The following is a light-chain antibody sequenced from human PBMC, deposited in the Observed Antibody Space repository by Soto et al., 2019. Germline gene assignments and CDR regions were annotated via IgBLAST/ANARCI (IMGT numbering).Light chain of an antibody. V-gene: IGKV3-20*01. Sequence: EIVLTQSPGTLSLSPGERATLSCRASQSVSSSYLAWYRQKPGQAPRLLIYGASSRATCIPDKVSGSGSGPDFTLIISRREHAEFAVYYCQQYGSSPCTFDQGTKLQIE. CDR3: QQYGSSPCT. CDR1: QSVSSSY. CDR2: GAS. J-gene: IGKJ2*02.